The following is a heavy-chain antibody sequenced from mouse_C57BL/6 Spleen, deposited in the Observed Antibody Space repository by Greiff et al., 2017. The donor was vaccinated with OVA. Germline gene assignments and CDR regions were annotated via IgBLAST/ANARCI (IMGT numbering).Heavy chain of an antibody. D-gene: IGHD2-1*01. CDR2: IDPSDSET. Sequence: VQLQQPVAELVRPGSSVKLSCKASGYTFTSYWMHWVKQRPIQGLEWIGNIDPSDSETHYNQKFKDKATLTVDKSSSTAYMQLSSLTSEDSAVYNWARSGDGNYVRYAMDYWGQGTSVTVSS. CDR1: GYTFTSYW. J-gene: IGHJ4*01. CDR3: ARSGDGNYVRYAMDY. V-gene: IGHV1-52*01.